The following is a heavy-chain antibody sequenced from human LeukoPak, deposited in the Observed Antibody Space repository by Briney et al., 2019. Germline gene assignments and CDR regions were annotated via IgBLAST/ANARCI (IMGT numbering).Heavy chain of an antibody. CDR1: GYTSTSYG. CDR2: ISAYNGNT. Sequence: ASVKVPCKASGYTSTSYGISWVRQAPGQGLEWMGWISAYNGNTNYAQKLQGRVTMTTDTSTSTAYMELRSLRSDDTAVYYCARSRGDILSLDYYYYGMDVWGKGTTVTVSS. J-gene: IGHJ6*04. V-gene: IGHV1-18*04. D-gene: IGHD3-9*01. CDR3: ARSRGDILSLDYYYYGMDV.